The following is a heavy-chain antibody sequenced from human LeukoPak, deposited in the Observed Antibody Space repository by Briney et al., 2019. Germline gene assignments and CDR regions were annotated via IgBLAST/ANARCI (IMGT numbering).Heavy chain of an antibody. CDR3: AKDGGSGYSYGHNY. CDR2: ISGSGGST. Sequence: GGSLRLSCAASGFTLSSYAMSWVRQDPGKGLEWVSAISGSGGSTYYADSVKGRFTISRDNSKNTLYLQMNSLRAEDTAVYYCAKDGGSGYSYGHNYWGQGTLVTVSS. D-gene: IGHD5-18*01. J-gene: IGHJ4*02. CDR1: GFTLSSYA. V-gene: IGHV3-23*01.